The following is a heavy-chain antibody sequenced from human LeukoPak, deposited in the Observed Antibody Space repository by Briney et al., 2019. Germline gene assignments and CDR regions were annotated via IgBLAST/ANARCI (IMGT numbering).Heavy chain of an antibody. CDR2: IRQDGSDK. V-gene: IGHV3-7*01. J-gene: IGHJ4*02. CDR3: ARDGGSAIPFDY. Sequence: GGSLRLSCAASGFTFSTYWMSWVRQAPGKGLEWVANIRQDGSDKYYVDSVKGRFTISRDNAKNSLYLRMNSLRAEDTAVYYCARDGGSAIPFDYWGQGTLVTVSS. CDR1: GFTFSTYW.